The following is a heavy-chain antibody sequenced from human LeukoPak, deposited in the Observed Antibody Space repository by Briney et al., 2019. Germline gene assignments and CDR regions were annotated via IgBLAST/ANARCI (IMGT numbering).Heavy chain of an antibody. Sequence: SSETLSLTCGVYGGSFSGYYWSWIRQPPGKGLTWIGEINHSGSTNYNPSLKSGLSISVDTSKNQFSPKLSSVTAADTAVYYCARGMTNWGQGTLVTVSS. V-gene: IGHV4-34*01. CDR3: ARGMTN. J-gene: IGHJ4*02. CDR1: GGSFSGYY. CDR2: INHSGST. D-gene: IGHD4-11*01.